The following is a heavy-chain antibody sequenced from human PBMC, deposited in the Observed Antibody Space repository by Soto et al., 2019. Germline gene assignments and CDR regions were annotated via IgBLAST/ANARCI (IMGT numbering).Heavy chain of an antibody. J-gene: IGHJ4*02. V-gene: IGHV3-7*05. Sequence: EVQLVEYGGGLVQPGGSLRLSCAASGFTFSSYWMSWVRQVPGKGLEWVANIKQDGNERYYVDSVKGRFTISRDNAKNSLYLQMNILTAEDTAVYYCARVKSLDGEYWGQGTLVTVSS. CDR2: IKQDGNER. CDR3: ARVKSLDGEY. CDR1: GFTFSSYW. D-gene: IGHD1-26*01.